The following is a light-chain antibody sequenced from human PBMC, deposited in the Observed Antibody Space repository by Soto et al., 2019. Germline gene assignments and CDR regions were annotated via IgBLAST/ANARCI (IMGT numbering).Light chain of an antibody. Sequence: QSAPTQPASVSGSPGQSITISCTGTSSDVGYYNYVSWYQQHPGKAPKLMIYDVSYRPSGVSNRFSGSKSGNTASLTISGLQAEDEADYYCTSYTTISTVAFGGGTKVTVL. V-gene: IGLV2-14*01. J-gene: IGLJ2*01. CDR1: SSDVGYYNY. CDR2: DVS. CDR3: TSYTTISTVA.